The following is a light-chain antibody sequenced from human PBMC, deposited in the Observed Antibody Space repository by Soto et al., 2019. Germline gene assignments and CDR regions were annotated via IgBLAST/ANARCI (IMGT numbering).Light chain of an antibody. Sequence: DIQMTQSPSSLSDSVGDRVTITCRASQSISSYLNWYQQKPGKAPKLMIYAASSLQRGVPSRFSGSGSGTDFTLTISSLQHEDFATYYCQQSYSTPRLTCGGGTKVDIK. V-gene: IGKV1-39*01. J-gene: IGKJ4*01. CDR1: QSISSY. CDR3: QQSYSTPRLT. CDR2: AAS.